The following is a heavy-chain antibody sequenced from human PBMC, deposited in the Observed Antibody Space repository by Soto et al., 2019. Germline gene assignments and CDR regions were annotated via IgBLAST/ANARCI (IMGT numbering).Heavy chain of an antibody. V-gene: IGHV3-7*01. CDR2: IKEDGNEK. Sequence: GGSLTLSCEVSGFNFSDYWISWVRQAPGKGLEWVANIKEDGNEKDYVDSVKGRFTIFRDNAKNSVYLQMNSLRAEDTAVYYCFQVWFGNWGQGKLVTVS. J-gene: IGHJ4*02. CDR3: FQVWFGN. CDR1: GFNFSDYW. D-gene: IGHD5-18*01.